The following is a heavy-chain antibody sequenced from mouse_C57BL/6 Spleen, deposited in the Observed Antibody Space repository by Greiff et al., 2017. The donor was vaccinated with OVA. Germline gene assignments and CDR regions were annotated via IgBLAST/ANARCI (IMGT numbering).Heavy chain of an antibody. J-gene: IGHJ4*01. D-gene: IGHD1-1*01. CDR3: TRTVVAKDAMDY. V-gene: IGHV14-4*01. CDR1: GFNIKDDY. Sequence: EVKVVESGAELVRPGASVKLSCTASGFNIKDDYMHWVKQRPEQGLEWIGWIDPENGDTEYASKFQGKATIPADTSSNTAYLQLSSLTSEDTAVYYCTRTVVAKDAMDYWGQGTSVTVSS. CDR2: IDPENGDT.